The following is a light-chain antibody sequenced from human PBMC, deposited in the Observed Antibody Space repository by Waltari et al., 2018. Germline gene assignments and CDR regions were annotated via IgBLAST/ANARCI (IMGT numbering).Light chain of an antibody. CDR3: GTWDTGLSVWM. CDR1: SPNIGNNH. Sequence: QSVLTQPPSLSAAPGQKVTISCSGTSPNIGNNHVAWYQQLPGAAPKLLIYDNNKRPSGIPDRFSASKSDTSATLGITGLQTGDEADYYCGTWDTGLSVWMLGGGTKLTVL. V-gene: IGLV1-51*01. J-gene: IGLJ3*02. CDR2: DNN.